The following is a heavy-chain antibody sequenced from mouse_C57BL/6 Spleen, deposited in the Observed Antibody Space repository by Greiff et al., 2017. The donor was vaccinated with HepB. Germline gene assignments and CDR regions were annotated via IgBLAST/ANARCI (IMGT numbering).Heavy chain of an antibody. J-gene: IGHJ2*01. CDR1: GYTFTSYG. V-gene: IGHV1-81*01. CDR2: IYPRSGNT. D-gene: IGHD1-1*01. CDR3: AREGFYYGSSYYYFDY. Sequence: QVQLKQSGAELARPGASVKLTCKASGYTFTSYGISWVKQRTGQGLEWIGEIYPRSGNTYYNEKFKGKATLTADKSSSTAYMELRSLTSEDSAVYFCAREGFYYGSSYYYFDYWGQGTTLTVSS.